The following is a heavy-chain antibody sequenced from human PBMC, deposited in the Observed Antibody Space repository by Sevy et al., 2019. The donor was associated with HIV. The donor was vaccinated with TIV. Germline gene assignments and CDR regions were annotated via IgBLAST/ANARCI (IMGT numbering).Heavy chain of an antibody. CDR2: IHYSGST. CDR1: GGSISSTSYY. J-gene: IGHJ5*02. V-gene: IGHV4-39*01. CDR3: ARRGSISAWFDP. Sequence: SETLFLTCAVSGGSISSTSYYWGWIRQPPGKELEWIAIIHYSGSTYYNPSLKSRVTISVDTSKNQFSLKLSSVTAADTAVYFCARRGSISAWFDPWGQGTLVTVSS.